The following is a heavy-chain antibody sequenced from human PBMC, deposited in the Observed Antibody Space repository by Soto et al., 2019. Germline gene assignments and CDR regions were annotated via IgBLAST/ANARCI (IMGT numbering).Heavy chain of an antibody. CDR2: IYTGGT. CDR1: GGPISGSY. V-gene: IGHV4-4*07. CDR3: ARLTSEADYFDY. D-gene: IGHD2-2*01. J-gene: IGHJ4*02. Sequence: SETLSLTCTVSGGPISGSYWGCIRQPAGRGLEWIGRIYTGGTSYNPSLKSRVTMSLDTSKNQFSLKLTSVTAADTAVYYCARLTSEADYFDYWGQGILVTVSS.